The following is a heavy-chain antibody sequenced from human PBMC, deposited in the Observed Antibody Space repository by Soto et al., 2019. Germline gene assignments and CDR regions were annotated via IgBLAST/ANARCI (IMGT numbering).Heavy chain of an antibody. V-gene: IGHV3-7*03. CDR2: IPQDGVDG. CDR1: GFIFSMYS. J-gene: IGHJ6*02. D-gene: IGHD5-18*01. Sequence: PGGSVRLSCEVSGFIFSMYSMSWVRQTPGKGLEWVAKIPQDGVDGHYADAVKGRFTISRDNGKNSLYLQMNNLRAEDTAVYYCARDHWILPAHDFFYGSDVWGRGATVTVSS. CDR3: ARDHWILPAHDFFYGSDV.